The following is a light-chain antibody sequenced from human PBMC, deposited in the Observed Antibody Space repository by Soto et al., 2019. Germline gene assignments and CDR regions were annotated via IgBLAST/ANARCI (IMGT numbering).Light chain of an antibody. V-gene: IGLV2-14*01. CDR1: SSDIGDSNF. J-gene: IGLJ1*01. CDR3: SSYPSTTTVPFV. Sequence: QSALAQPASVSGSPGQSITISCTGTSSDIGDSNFVSWYQHHPGKAPKLLIYDVSDRPSRISSRFSGSKSANTASLTISGLQAEDEALYYCSSYPSTTTVPFVFGTGTKVTVL. CDR2: DVS.